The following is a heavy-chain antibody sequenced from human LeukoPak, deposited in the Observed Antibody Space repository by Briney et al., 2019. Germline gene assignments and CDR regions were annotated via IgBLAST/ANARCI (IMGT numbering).Heavy chain of an antibody. Sequence: GGSLRLSCAASGFTVSSNYMSWVRQAPGKGLEWVSVIYSGGSTYYADSVKGRFTLSRDHSKNTLYLQMKSLRAEDTAVYYCARELEIAVAGTLGYWGQGTLVTVSS. CDR3: ARELEIAVAGTLGY. CDR1: GFTVSSNY. CDR2: IYSGGST. V-gene: IGHV3-53*01. J-gene: IGHJ4*02. D-gene: IGHD6-19*01.